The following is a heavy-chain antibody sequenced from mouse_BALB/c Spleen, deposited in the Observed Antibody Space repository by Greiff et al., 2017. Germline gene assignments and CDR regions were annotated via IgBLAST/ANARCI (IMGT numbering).Heavy chain of an antibody. CDR3: ARGGWLPRGYAMDY. CDR2: ISSGSSTI. V-gene: IGHV5-17*02. D-gene: IGHD2-2*01. J-gene: IGHJ4*01. CDR1: GFTFSSFG. Sequence: EVQRVESGGGLVQPGGSRKLSCAASGFTFSSFGMHWVRQAPEKGLEWVAYISSGSSTIYYADTVKGRFTISRDNPKNTLFLQMTSLRSEDTAMYYCARGGWLPRGYAMDYWGQGTSVTVSS.